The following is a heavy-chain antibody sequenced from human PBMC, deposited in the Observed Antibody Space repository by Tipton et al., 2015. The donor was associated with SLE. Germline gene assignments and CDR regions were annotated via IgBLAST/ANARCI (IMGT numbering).Heavy chain of an antibody. CDR2: MNPNSGNT. J-gene: IGHJ4*02. V-gene: IGHV1-8*01. D-gene: IGHD5-24*01. CDR1: GYTFTSFD. Sequence: QSGAEVKKPGASVKVSCKASGYTFTSFDINWVRQATGQGLEWMGWMNPNSGNTAYAQKFQGRVTMTRDTSISTAYMELSSLRSGATAVYYCARAPPQLGFDYWGQGTLVTVSS. CDR3: ARAPPQLGFDY.